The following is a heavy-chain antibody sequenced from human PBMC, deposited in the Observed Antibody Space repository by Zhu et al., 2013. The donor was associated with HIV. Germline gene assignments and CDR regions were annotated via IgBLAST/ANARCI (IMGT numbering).Heavy chain of an antibody. V-gene: IGHV4-34*02. CDR2: INHSGGT. J-gene: IGHJ4*02. CDR3: ARTPRRVWNSSGRDY. CDR1: GGSFSGYH. Sequence: QVQLQQWGAGLLKPSETLSLTCAVYGGSFSGYHWYWIRQSPGKGLECIAEINHSGGTNYNPSLESRVTISVDTSKNQFSLKLSSVTAADTAVYYCARTPRRVWNSSGRDYWGQGTLVTVSS. D-gene: IGHD3-22*01.